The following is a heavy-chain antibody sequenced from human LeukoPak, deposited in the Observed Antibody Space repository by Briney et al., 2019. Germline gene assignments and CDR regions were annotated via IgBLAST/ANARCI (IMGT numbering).Heavy chain of an antibody. V-gene: IGHV1-69*13. CDR1: GGTFSSYA. CDR2: IIPIFGTA. CDR3: ARWVQLELEDNYDYGMDV. J-gene: IGHJ6*02. Sequence: SVKVSCKASGGTFSSYAISWVRQAPGQGLEWMGGIIPIFGTANYAQKFQGRVTITADESTSTAYMELSSLRSEDTAVYYCARWVQLELEDNYDYGMDVWGQGTTVTVSS. D-gene: IGHD1-1*01.